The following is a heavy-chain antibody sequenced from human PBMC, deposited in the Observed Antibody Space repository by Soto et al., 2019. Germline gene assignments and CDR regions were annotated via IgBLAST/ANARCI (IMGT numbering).Heavy chain of an antibody. D-gene: IGHD3-22*01. CDR3: RTMIVVVIPLAFDI. CDR1: GFTFSSYA. Sequence: LRLSCAASGFTFSSYAMHWVRQAPGKGLEWVAVISYDGSNKYYADSVKGRFTISRDNSKNTLYLQMNSLRAEDTAVYYCRTMIVVVIPLAFDIWGQGTMVTVSS. J-gene: IGHJ3*02. CDR2: ISYDGSNK. V-gene: IGHV3-30-3*01.